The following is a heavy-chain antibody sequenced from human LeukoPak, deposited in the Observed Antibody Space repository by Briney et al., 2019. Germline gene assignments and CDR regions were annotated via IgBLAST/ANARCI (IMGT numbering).Heavy chain of an antibody. CDR2: ISGSGGST. CDR3: AKDPGGYSYGPQLDY. Sequence: GGSLRLSCAASGFTFSSHAMSWVRQAPGKGLEWVSAISGSGGSTYYADPVKGRFTISRDNSKNTLYLQMNSLRAEDTAVYYCAKDPGGYSYGPQLDYWGQGTLVTVSS. V-gene: IGHV3-23*01. J-gene: IGHJ4*02. D-gene: IGHD5-18*01. CDR1: GFTFSSHA.